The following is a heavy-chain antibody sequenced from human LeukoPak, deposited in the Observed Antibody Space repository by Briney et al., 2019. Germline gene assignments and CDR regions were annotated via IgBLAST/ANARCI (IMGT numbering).Heavy chain of an antibody. V-gene: IGHV3-48*03. J-gene: IGHJ6*02. Sequence: PGGSLRLSCAASGFTFSSYEMNWVRQAPGKGLEWVSYISSSGSTIYYADSVKGRFTISRDNAKNSLYLQMNSLRAEDTAVYYCARDLASQLVRSGMDVWGQGTTVTVSS. D-gene: IGHD6-13*01. CDR3: ARDLASQLVRSGMDV. CDR2: ISSSGSTI. CDR1: GFTFSSYE.